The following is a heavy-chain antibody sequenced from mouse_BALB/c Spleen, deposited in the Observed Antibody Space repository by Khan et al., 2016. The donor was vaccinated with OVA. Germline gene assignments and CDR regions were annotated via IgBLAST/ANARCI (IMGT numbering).Heavy chain of an antibody. J-gene: IGHJ3*01. V-gene: IGHV9-3-1*01. CDR2: INTYTGEP. D-gene: IGHD1-1*02. CDR3: ARWASGWCCDD. Sequence: QIQLVQSGPELKRPGDTVKISCKASGYTFTDYGMNWVKQGPGKGLKWMGWINTYTGEPTYDDDFKGRVTFTLETSASTAYLQIDSLKNEDTATYFWARWASGWCCDDWGQGTLVTVSA. CDR1: GYTFTDYG.